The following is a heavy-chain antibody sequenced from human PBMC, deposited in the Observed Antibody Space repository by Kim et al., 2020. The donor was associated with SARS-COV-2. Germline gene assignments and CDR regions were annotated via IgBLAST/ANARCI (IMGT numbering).Heavy chain of an antibody. D-gene: IGHD2-2*01. J-gene: IGHJ5*02. CDR3: TKGYCTSTACYPKFDP. V-gene: IGHV3-73*01. Sequence: SVKGRFTISRDDSKNTAYLQMNSLTTEDTAVYYCTKGYCTSTACYPKFDPWGQVTLVTVSS.